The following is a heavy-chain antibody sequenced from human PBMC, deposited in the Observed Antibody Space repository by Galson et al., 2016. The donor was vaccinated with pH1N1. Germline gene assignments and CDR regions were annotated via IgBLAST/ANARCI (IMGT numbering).Heavy chain of an antibody. CDR2: IIPKFGST. D-gene: IGHD3-10*01. CDR1: GDTFSNYA. CDR3: ARVSFRELYYYQGTDV. Sequence: SVKVSCKASGDTFSNYAITWVRQAPGQGLQWMGGIIPKFGSTTESQELEGRVTFSADASTEIVSMELRSLRSEDTAVYYCARVSFRELYYYQGTDVWGQGTTVTVSS. V-gene: IGHV1-69*13. J-gene: IGHJ6*02.